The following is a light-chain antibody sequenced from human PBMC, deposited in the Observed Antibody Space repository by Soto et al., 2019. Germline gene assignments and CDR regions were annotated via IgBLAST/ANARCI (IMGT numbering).Light chain of an antibody. J-gene: IGKJ2*01. CDR2: AST. CDR3: QQSYSSLYT. Sequence: DIQVTQSPSSLSASVGDRVTVTCRTSQSVNSYLNWYQQKPGRAPKLLIYASTNLQSGVPTRFSCSGFGTYFSLTISSLQPEDFATYYCQQSYSSLYTFGQGTKLEIK. V-gene: IGKV1-39*01. CDR1: QSVNSY.